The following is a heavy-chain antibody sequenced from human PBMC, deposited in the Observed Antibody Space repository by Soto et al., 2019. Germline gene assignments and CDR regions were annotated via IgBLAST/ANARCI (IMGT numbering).Heavy chain of an antibody. CDR1: GGTFSSYA. CDR3: ERGTYSSGWSQPFDY. D-gene: IGHD6-19*01. J-gene: IGHJ4*02. CDR2: IIPIFGTA. Sequence: QVQLVQSGAEVKKPGSSVKVSCKASGGTFSSYAISWVRQAPGQGLEWMGGIIPIFGTANYAQKFQGRVTITADEYTSTAYMELSRMRAEDTAVDYYERGTYSSGWSQPFDYWGQGTLVTVSS. V-gene: IGHV1-69*01.